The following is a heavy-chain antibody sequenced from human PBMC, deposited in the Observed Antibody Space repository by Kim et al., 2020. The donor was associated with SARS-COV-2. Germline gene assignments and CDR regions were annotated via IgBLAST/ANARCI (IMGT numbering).Heavy chain of an antibody. Sequence: ILGIANYAQKFQGRVTITADKSTSTAYMELSSLRSEDTAVYYCASVYFDYWGQGTLVTVSS. CDR2: ILGIA. CDR3: ASVYFDY. V-gene: IGHV1-69*02. J-gene: IGHJ4*02.